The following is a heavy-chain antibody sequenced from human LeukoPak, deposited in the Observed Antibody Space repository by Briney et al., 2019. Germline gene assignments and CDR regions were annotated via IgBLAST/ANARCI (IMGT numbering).Heavy chain of an antibody. CDR1: GFTFSNTN. V-gene: IGHV3-21*06. D-gene: IGHD2-8*01. Sequence: PGGSLRLSCAASGFTFSNTNMNWVRQAPGKGLKWVSFISASSNYIYYADSVKGRFTISRDNAQNSLYLQMSSLRAEDTAVYFCARVVNGYVDYWGLGTLVTVSS. CDR3: ARVVNGYVDY. CDR2: ISASSNYI. J-gene: IGHJ4*02.